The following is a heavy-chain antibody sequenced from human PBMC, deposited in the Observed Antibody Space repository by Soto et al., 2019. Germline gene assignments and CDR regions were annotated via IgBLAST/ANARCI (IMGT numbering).Heavy chain of an antibody. CDR2: ISSSSSTI. Sequence: GGSLRLSCAASGFTFSSYSMNWVRQAPGKGLEWVSYISSSSSTIYYADSVKGRFTISRDNAKNSLYLQMNSLRAEDTAVYYCARDVRTTVMGFDYWGQGTLVTVSS. J-gene: IGHJ4*02. CDR1: GFTFSSYS. V-gene: IGHV3-48*01. CDR3: ARDVRTTVMGFDY. D-gene: IGHD4-17*01.